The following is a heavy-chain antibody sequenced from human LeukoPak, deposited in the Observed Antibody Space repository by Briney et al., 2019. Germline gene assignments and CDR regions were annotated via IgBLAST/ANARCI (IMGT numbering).Heavy chain of an antibody. Sequence: GGSLRLSCAASGFTFSSYAMHWVRQAPGKGLEWVAVISYDGSNKYYADSVKGRFTISRDNSKNTLYLQMNSLRAEDTAVYYCARGSPSYYDSSGYRYWGQGTLVTVSS. V-gene: IGHV3-30-3*01. CDR1: GFTFSSYA. CDR3: ARGSPSYYDSSGYRY. J-gene: IGHJ4*02. D-gene: IGHD3-22*01. CDR2: ISYDGSNK.